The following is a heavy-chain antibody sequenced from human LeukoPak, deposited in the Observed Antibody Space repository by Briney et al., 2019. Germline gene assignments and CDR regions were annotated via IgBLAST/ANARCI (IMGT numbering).Heavy chain of an antibody. J-gene: IGHJ6*03. CDR1: GGSFSGYY. CDR3: ARLRGSGSPSYYYYYMDV. V-gene: IGHV4-34*01. Sequence: SETLSLTCAIYGGSFSGYYWSWIRQPRGKGLEWIGEISHSGSTNYNPSLKSRVTISVDTSKNQFSLKLSSVTAADTAVYYCARLRGSGSPSYYYYYMDVWGKGTTVTISS. CDR2: ISHSGST. D-gene: IGHD3-10*01.